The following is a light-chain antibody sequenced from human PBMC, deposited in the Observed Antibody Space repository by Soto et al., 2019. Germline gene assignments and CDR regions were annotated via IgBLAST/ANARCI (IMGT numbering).Light chain of an antibody. V-gene: IGKV1-33*01. J-gene: IGKJ4*01. Sequence: DIQLTQSPSSLSASVGDRITITCQASRDIAHYLSWYQQKPGKAPQLLVYDASKLQTGVPSRFSGSASGTDFTFAISSLQPEDRATDFCQQYDDLPLNFGGGTKVEIK. CDR1: RDIAHY. CDR3: QQYDDLPLN. CDR2: DAS.